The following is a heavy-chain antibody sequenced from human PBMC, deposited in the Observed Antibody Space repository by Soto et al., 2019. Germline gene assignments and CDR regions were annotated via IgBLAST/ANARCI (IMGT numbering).Heavy chain of an antibody. CDR1: GYGFTSYW. J-gene: IGHJ6*02. CDR3: ARGLPGSYYYGMDV. V-gene: IGHV5-51*01. Sequence: PGESLEISWKGSGYGFTSYWIGWVRQMPGKGLEWMGIIYPCASDTRYSPSFQGQVTISAXXXIXXXYXQXXXLKASDTAVYYCARGLPGSYYYGMDVWGQGTTVTVSS. CDR2: IYPCASDT.